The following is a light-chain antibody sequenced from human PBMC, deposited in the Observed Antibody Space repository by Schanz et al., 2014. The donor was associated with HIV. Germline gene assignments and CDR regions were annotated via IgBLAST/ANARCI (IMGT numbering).Light chain of an antibody. CDR1: SSDVGGYNH. Sequence: QSALTQPPSASGSPGQSVTISCTGTSSDVGGYNHVSWYQQHPGKAPKLMIFDVNNRPSGVSNRFSGSKSGNTASLTISGLQAEDEADYYCCSYAGSDNFGIFGGGTKLTVL. J-gene: IGLJ2*01. V-gene: IGLV2-8*01. CDR3: CSYAGSDNFGI. CDR2: DVN.